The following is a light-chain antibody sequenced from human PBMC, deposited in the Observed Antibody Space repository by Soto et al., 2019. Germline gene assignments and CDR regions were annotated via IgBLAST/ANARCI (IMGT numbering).Light chain of an antibody. CDR2: STN. CDR3: VLFMGSGIWV. CDR1: SGSVSTSYY. V-gene: IGLV8-61*01. J-gene: IGLJ3*02. Sequence: QTVVTQEPSFSVSPGGTVTLTCGLSSGSVSTSYYPSWYQQTPGQAPRTLISSTNTRSSGVPDRFSGSILGNKAALTITGAQADYESDYYCVLFMGSGIWVFGGGTKLTVL.